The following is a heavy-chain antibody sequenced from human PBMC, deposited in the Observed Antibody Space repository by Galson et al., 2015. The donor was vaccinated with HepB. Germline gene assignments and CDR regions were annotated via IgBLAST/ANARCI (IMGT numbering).Heavy chain of an antibody. CDR3: ARLYHDFWSGYVGYFQH. Sequence: SVKVSCKASGRTFSNYGLNWVRQAPGQGLEWVGGIIPRFRTANYAQRFQGRVTITADESTSTSDLELRNLRSEDTAIYYCARLYHDFWSGYVGYFQHWGPGTLVTVFS. D-gene: IGHD3-3*01. J-gene: IGHJ1*01. CDR2: IIPRFRTA. CDR1: GRTFSNYG. V-gene: IGHV1-69*13.